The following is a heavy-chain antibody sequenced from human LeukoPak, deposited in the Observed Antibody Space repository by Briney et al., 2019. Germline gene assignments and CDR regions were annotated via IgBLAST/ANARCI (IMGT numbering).Heavy chain of an antibody. Sequence: PGGSLRLSCAASGFTFSSHWMHGLPHVPGEGLVCGARINPGGSSITYGDSVKGRFTISRDNAKNTLYLQMDSLRAEDTGVYYCARSNRADDYWGQGTLVTVSS. J-gene: IGHJ4*02. V-gene: IGHV3-74*01. CDR2: INPGGSSI. CDR1: GFTFSSHW. CDR3: ARSNRADDY. D-gene: IGHD1-14*01.